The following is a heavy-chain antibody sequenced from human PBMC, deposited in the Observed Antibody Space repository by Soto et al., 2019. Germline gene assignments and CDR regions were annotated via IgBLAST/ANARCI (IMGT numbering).Heavy chain of an antibody. J-gene: IGHJ6*02. V-gene: IGHV1-18*01. CDR2: ISADNSNT. D-gene: IGHD1-1*01. Sequence: QAQLVQSGAEVKKPGASVKVSCKASGYTFYSHSMSWVRQAPGQGIEWMGRISADNSNTKYAQKFRGRIIMTTDTSTSRALMALKNLTSDDTAVYSCATCRQQDYQYGMDVWGQGTTVTFSS. CDR3: ATCRQQDYQYGMDV. CDR1: GYTFYSHS.